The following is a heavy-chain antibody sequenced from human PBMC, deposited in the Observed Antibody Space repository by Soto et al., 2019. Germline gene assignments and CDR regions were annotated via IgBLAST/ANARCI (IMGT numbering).Heavy chain of an antibody. V-gene: IGHV4-34*01. J-gene: IGHJ3*02. CDR1: GGSFSGYY. CDR2: INHSGST. D-gene: IGHD5-18*01. Sequence: SETLSLTCAVYGGSFSGYYWSWIRQPPGKGLEWIGEINHSGSTNYNPSLKSRVTISVDTSKNQFSLKLSSVTAADTAVYYCAREIRGYSYGWFALDIWGQGTMVTVS. CDR3: AREIRGYSYGWFALDI.